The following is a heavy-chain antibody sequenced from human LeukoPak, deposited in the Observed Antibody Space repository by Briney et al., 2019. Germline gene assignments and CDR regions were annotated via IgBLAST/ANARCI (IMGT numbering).Heavy chain of an antibody. CDR1: GYTLTDYY. CDR3: ARQWNWNQGGPFDI. V-gene: IGHV1-2*02. CDR2: INPNTGGT. J-gene: IGHJ3*02. Sequence: GASVKVFCKPSGYTLTDYYMQWVRRAPGQGLEWMGWINPNTGGTDYAQKFQGRVTMTRDTSTSTAYMELTSLTSEDTAVYFCARQWNWNQGGPFDIWGQGTLVTVSS. D-gene: IGHD1-1*01.